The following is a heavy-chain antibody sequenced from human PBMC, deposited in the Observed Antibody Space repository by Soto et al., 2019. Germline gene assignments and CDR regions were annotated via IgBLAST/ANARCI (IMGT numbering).Heavy chain of an antibody. V-gene: IGHV3-48*01. Sequence: EVQLVESGGGLVQPGGSLRLSCAASGFTFSTYSMNWVRQAPGKGLEWISYITTSSSTIYYADSVKGRFTISRDNAKNSLYLQMTSLRVEDTAVYYCARRAVWGQGTTVTVS. J-gene: IGHJ6*02. CDR1: GFTFSTYS. CDR2: ITTSSSTI. CDR3: ARRAV.